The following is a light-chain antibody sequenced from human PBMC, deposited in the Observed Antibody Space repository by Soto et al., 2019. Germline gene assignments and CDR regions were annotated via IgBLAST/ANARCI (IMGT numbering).Light chain of an antibody. CDR3: QQYGSSPL. V-gene: IGKV3-20*01. CDR2: GAS. Sequence: EIVLTQSPGTLSLSPGERATLSCRASQSVTSNYLSWYQQQPDQAPMLLIYGASNRATGIPDRCSGSGSGTDFTITISRLEPEDVAVYYCQQYGSSPLFGQGTKVEL. J-gene: IGKJ2*01. CDR1: QSVTSNY.